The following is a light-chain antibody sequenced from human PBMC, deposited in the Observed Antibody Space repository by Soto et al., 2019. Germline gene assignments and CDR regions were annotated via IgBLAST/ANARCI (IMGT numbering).Light chain of an antibody. J-gene: IGKJ4*01. CDR3: QQYNSWPLT. Sequence: EIVMTQSPATLSVSPGERATLSCRASQSVRGNLAWYQQKPGQSPRLLIYGASSRATGIPARFSGSGSGTEFTLTISSLQSEDFAVYYCQQYNSWPLTFGGGTKVDIK. CDR1: QSVRGN. CDR2: GAS. V-gene: IGKV3-15*01.